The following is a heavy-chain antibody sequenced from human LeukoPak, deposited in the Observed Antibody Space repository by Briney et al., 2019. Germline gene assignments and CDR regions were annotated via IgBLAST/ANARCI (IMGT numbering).Heavy chain of an antibody. Sequence: ASVKVSCKASGYTFTSYAMHWVRQAPGQRLEWMGWINAGNGNTKYSQKFQGRVTITRDTSASTAYMELSSLRSEDTAVYYCARVESYYYGMDVWGKGTTVTASS. V-gene: IGHV1-3*01. CDR3: ARVESYYYGMDV. CDR1: GYTFTSYA. D-gene: IGHD5-24*01. CDR2: INAGNGNT. J-gene: IGHJ6*04.